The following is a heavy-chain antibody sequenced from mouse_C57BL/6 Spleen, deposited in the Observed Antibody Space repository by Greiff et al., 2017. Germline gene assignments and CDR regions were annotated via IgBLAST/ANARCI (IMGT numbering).Heavy chain of an antibody. CDR1: GYAFSSSW. D-gene: IGHD1-1*01. J-gene: IGHJ1*03. CDR3: ARSYYDGSSYGYFDV. V-gene: IGHV1-82*01. Sequence: VQLQQSGPELVKPGASVKISCKASGYAFSSSWMNWVKQRPGKGLEWIGRIYPGDGDTNYNGKFKGKATLTADKSSSTAYKQLSSLTSEDAAVYFCARSYYDGSSYGYFDVWGTGTTVTVSS. CDR2: IYPGDGDT.